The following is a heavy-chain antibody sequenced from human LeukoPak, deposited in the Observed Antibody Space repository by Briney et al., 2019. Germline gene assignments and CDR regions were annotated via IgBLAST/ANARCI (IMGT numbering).Heavy chain of an antibody. V-gene: IGHV1-46*01. J-gene: IGHJ4*02. CDR3: ALRPGPYSSTDY. CDR1: GYTFTSYY. Sequence: GASVKVSCKASGYTFTSYYMHWVRQAPGQGLEWMGIINPSGGSTSYAQKFQGRATMTRDMSTSTVYMELSSLRSEDTAVYYCALRPGPYSSTDYWGQGTLVTVSS. D-gene: IGHD6-13*01. CDR2: INPSGGST.